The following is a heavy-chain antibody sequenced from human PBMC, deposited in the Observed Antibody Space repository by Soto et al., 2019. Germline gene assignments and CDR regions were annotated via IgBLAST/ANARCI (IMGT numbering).Heavy chain of an antibody. V-gene: IGHV6-1*01. D-gene: IGHD5-12*01. Sequence: PSQTLSLTCAISGDSVSSNTASWNWIRQSPSRGLEWLGRTYFWSKWYNDYAVSVKSRIIINPDTSNNQFSLQLNSVTPEDTAVYFCAKGDNLGPKTGYAFDSWGQGIMVTVSS. CDR3: AKGDNLGPKTGYAFDS. CDR1: GDSVSSNTAS. CDR2: TYFWSKWYN. J-gene: IGHJ4*02.